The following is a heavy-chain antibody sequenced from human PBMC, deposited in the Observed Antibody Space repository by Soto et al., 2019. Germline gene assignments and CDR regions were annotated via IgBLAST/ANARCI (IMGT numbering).Heavy chain of an antibody. D-gene: IGHD3-10*01. Sequence: PSETLSLTCTVSGVSISSYYWSWIRQPPGKGLEWIGYIYYSGSTNYNPSLKSRVTISVDTSKNQFSLKLSSVTAADTAVYYCARSMVRGAQFDYWGQGTLVTSPQ. CDR1: GVSISSYY. CDR3: ARSMVRGAQFDY. V-gene: IGHV4-59*01. J-gene: IGHJ4*02. CDR2: IYYSGST.